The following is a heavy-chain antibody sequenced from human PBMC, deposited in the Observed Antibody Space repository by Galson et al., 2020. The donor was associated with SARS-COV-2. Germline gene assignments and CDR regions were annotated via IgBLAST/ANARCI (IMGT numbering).Heavy chain of an antibody. Sequence: APVKVSCKSSGYTFTSYAMNWVRQAPGQGLEWMGWINTNTGNPTYAQGFTGRFVFSLDTSVSTAYLQTSSLKAEDTAVYYCARSPGYFDWLFRSDNYYYDYMDVWGKGTTVTVSS. J-gene: IGHJ6*03. D-gene: IGHD3-9*01. CDR3: ARSPGYFDWLFRSDNYYYDYMDV. CDR1: GYTFTSYA. V-gene: IGHV7-4-1*02. CDR2: INTNTGNP.